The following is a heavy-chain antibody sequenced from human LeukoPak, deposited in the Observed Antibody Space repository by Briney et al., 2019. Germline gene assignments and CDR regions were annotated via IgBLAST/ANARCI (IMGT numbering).Heavy chain of an antibody. V-gene: IGHV4-59*08. D-gene: IGHD3-9*01. J-gene: IGHJ2*01. CDR3: ARRRYYDILTGYSGVYFDL. CDR1: GGSISSYY. CDR2: IYYSGST. Sequence: PSETLSLTCTVSGGSISSYYWSWIRQPPGKGLEWIGYIYYSGSTNYNPSLKSRVTISVDTSKNQFSLELSSVTAADTAVYYCARRRYYDILTGYSGVYFDLWGRGTLVTVSS.